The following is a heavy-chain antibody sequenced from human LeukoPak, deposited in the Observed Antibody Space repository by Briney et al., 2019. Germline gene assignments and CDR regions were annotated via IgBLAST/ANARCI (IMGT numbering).Heavy chain of an antibody. CDR2: IFTSGST. J-gene: IGHJ6*03. V-gene: IGHV4-61*02. CDR1: GGSISSGGYY. D-gene: IGHD2-2*01. CDR3: ARGMAYCSSTSCYRYYYYYYMDV. Sequence: SETLSLTCTVSGGSISSGGYYWSWIRQPAGKGLDWIGRIFTSGSTNYNPSLKSRVTISVDTSKNQFSLKLSSVTAADTAVYYCARGMAYCSSTSCYRYYYYYYMDVWGQGTLVTVSS.